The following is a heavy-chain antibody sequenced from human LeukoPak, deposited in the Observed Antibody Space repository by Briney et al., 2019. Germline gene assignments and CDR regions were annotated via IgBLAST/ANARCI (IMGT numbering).Heavy chain of an antibody. V-gene: IGHV3-23*01. CDR3: AKDDDFWSDAFDY. CDR1: GFTFSSYA. D-gene: IGHD3-3*01. J-gene: IGHJ4*02. Sequence: GGSLRLSCAASGFTFSSYAMSWVRQAPGKGLEWVSAISGSGGSTYYADSVKGRFTISRDNPKNTLYLQMNSLRAEDTAVYYCAKDDDFWSDAFDYWGQGTLVTVSS. CDR2: ISGSGGST.